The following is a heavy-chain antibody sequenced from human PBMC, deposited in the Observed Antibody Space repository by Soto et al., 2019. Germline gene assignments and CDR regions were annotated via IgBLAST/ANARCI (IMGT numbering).Heavy chain of an antibody. CDR2: ISGHNGNT. D-gene: IGHD3-22*01. CDR1: GYSFTSYG. CDR3: ARHRFNYYDDTVYYYFDY. V-gene: IGHV1-18*04. Sequence: ASVKVSCKASGYSFTSYGISWARQAPGQGPEWMGWISGHNGNTNHPQSLQGRVTMTTDTSRNTAYMELRSPRSDDTAVYYCARHRFNYYDDTVYYYFDYWGQGTLVTVSS. J-gene: IGHJ4*02.